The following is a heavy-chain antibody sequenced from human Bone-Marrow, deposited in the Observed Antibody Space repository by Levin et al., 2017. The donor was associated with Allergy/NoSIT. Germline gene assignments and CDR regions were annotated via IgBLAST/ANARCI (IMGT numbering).Heavy chain of an antibody. V-gene: IGHV1-3*04. J-gene: IGHJ6*02. CDR3: AREASTVGSEKGGMDV. CDR1: GYTFSANA. CDR2: INIVTGVT. Sequence: GESLKISCKASGYTFSANAIHWVRQAPGQRLEWMGWINIVTGVTKYSEKVQGRLTITRDKSASTAYMDLSSLRSEDTAVYYCAREASTVGSEKGGMDVWGQGTTVTVSS. D-gene: IGHD4-11*01.